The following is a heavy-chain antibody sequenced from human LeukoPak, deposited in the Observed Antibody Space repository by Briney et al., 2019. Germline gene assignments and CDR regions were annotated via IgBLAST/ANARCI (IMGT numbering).Heavy chain of an antibody. Sequence: GGSLRLSCAASGFTFSSYAISWVRQAPQKGLDWVSTISGGGGSTYYADSVKGRFTISRDNSKNTLYLQMNSLRAEDTAVYSFAPKGWFGETSNWFDPWGQGTLVTVSS. D-gene: IGHD3-10*01. V-gene: IGHV3-23*01. CDR1: GFTFSSYA. J-gene: IGHJ5*02. CDR3: APKGWFGETSNWFDP. CDR2: ISGGGGST.